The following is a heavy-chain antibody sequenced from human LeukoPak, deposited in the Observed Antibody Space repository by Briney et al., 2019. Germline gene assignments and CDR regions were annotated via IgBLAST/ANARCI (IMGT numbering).Heavy chain of an antibody. CDR3: ARETTGLARYFDY. Sequence: PGGSLKLSCAASGFTISSNAMTRVRQAPGKGLEWIGRIYTSGSTNYNPSLKSRFTMSVDTSKNQFSLNLSSVTAADTAFYYCARETTGLARYFDYWGQGTLVTVSS. CDR2: IYTSGST. J-gene: IGHJ4*02. V-gene: IGHV4-4*07. D-gene: IGHD4-11*01. CDR1: GFTISSNA.